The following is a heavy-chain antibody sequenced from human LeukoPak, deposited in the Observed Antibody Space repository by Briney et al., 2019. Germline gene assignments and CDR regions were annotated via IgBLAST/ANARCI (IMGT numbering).Heavy chain of an antibody. Sequence: SETLSLTCAVYGGSFSGYYWSWIRQPPGKGLEWIGEINHSGSTNYNPSLKSRVTISVDTSKNQFSLKLSSVTAADTAVYYCARIGHKPYYYGSGSQAFDYWGQGTLVTVSS. CDR3: ARIGHKPYYYGSGSQAFDY. J-gene: IGHJ4*02. D-gene: IGHD3-10*01. CDR2: INHSGST. CDR1: GGSFSGYY. V-gene: IGHV4-34*01.